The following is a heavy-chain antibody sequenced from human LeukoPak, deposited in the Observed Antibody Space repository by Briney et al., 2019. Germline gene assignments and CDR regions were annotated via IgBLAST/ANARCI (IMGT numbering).Heavy chain of an antibody. J-gene: IGHJ4*02. CDR3: AAGTAADY. CDR1: GFTFSSSS. CDR2: LSSNSAYI. Sequence: PGGSLRLSCAASGFTFSSSSMNWVRQAPGKGLEWVSSLSSNSAYIYYADSVKGRFTISRDNAQNALFLQMDSLRVEDTAVYYCAAGTAADYWGQGTRVTVSS. D-gene: IGHD6-13*01. V-gene: IGHV3-21*04.